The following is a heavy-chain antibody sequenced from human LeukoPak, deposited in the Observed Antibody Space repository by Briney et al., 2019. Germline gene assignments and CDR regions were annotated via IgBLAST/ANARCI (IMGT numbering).Heavy chain of an antibody. D-gene: IGHD3-10*01. CDR1: EDSFSTHT. CDR3: ARGRHYYGSEFDS. CDR2: FIPIFDES. J-gene: IGHJ4*02. V-gene: IGHV1-69*05. Sequence: SMKVSCKTSEDSFSTHTVSWVRQAPGQGLEWIGGFIPIFDESRYANKFQGRVTITKDDSTNTAYMELSSLRSDDSAVYFCARGRHYYGSEFDSWGQGTVVTVSS.